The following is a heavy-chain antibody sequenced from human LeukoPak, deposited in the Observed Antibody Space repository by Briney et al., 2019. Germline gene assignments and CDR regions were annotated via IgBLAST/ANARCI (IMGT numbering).Heavy chain of an antibody. J-gene: IGHJ4*02. D-gene: IGHD2-2*01. CDR3: ARARGGYCSSTSCYITIYFDY. CDR2: ISSSTLKI. CDR1: GFTFSKYA. Sequence: GGSLRLSCAASGFTFSKYAMTWVRQAPGKGLEWVSAISSSTLKIYYADSVKGRFTISRDNAKNSLYLQMNSLRAEDTAVYYCARARGGYCSSTSCYITIYFDYWGQGTLVTVSS. V-gene: IGHV3-21*01.